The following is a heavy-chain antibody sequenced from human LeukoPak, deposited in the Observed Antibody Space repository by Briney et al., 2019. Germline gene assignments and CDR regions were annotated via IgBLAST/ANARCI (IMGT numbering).Heavy chain of an antibody. D-gene: IGHD5/OR15-5a*01. Sequence: ASVKVSCKASGYTFTGDYMHWVRQAPGQGREWMGWINPNSGGTNYAQKFQGRVTMTRDTSISTAYMELSRLRSAATAVYYCARGLSVDYWGQGTLVTVSS. CDR2: INPNSGGT. J-gene: IGHJ4*02. V-gene: IGHV1-2*02. CDR1: GYTFTGDY. CDR3: ARGLSVDY.